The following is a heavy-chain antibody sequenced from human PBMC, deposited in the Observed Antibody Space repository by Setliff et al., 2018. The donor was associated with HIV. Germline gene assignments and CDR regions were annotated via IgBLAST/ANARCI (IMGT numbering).Heavy chain of an antibody. CDR3: AKGGYGGAYYVAGY. J-gene: IGHJ4*02. V-gene: IGHV3-66*02. CDR1: GFSVTDTY. CDR2: MYKGGKT. D-gene: IGHD5-18*01. Sequence: GESLKISCEASGFSVTDTYMGWVRQAPGKGLEWVTVMYKGGKTYYADFVKGRFTIARDDSKNTVSLQMTNLGTGDTATYYCAKGGYGGAYYVAGYWGQGTLVTVPQ.